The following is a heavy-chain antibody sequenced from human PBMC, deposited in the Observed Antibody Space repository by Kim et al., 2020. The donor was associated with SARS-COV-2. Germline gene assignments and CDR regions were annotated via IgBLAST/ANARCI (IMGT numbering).Heavy chain of an antibody. V-gene: IGHV3-7*01. D-gene: IGHD6-13*01. CDR2: IKQDGSEK. CDR1: GFTFSSYW. CDR3: AREEGIAAAGPYFDY. J-gene: IGHJ4*02. Sequence: GGSLRLSCAASGFTFSSYWMSWVRQAPGKGLEWVANIKQDGSEKYYVDSVKGRFTISRDNAKNSLYLQMNSLRAEDTAVYYCAREEGIAAAGPYFDYWGQGTLVTVSS.